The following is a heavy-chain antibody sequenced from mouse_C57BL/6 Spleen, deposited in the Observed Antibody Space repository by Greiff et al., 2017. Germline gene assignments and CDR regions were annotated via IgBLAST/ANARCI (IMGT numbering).Heavy chain of an antibody. V-gene: IGHV14-4*01. D-gene: IGHD3-2*02. CDR3: TTGSQLRLGYFDY. J-gene: IGHJ2*01. CDR2: IDPENGDT. Sequence: EVQLQQSGAELVRPGASVKLSCTASGFNIKDDYMHWVKQRPEQGLEWIGWIDPENGDTEYASKFQGKATITADTSSNTAYLQLSSLTSEDTAVYYCTTGSQLRLGYFDYWGQGTTLTVSS. CDR1: GFNIKDDY.